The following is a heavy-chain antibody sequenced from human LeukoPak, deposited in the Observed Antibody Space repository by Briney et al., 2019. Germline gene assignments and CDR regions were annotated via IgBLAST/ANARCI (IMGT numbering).Heavy chain of an antibody. CDR1: VYTFTSYV. CDR3: ARVPPRDSSSWSYYYYMDV. Sequence: ASVKVSFKATVYTFTSYVISWVRQARGKGLDGMGWITSHNGNTNYAQKLQGRVNMTTDTSTRIAYLELRSLRSDDTAVYYCARVPPRDSSSWSYYYYMDVWGKGTTVTVSS. D-gene: IGHD6-13*01. V-gene: IGHV1-18*01. CDR2: ITSHNGNT. J-gene: IGHJ6*03.